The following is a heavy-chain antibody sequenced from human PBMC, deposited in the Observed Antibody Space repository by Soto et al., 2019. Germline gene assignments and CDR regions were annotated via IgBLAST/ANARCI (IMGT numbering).Heavy chain of an antibody. J-gene: IGHJ3*02. V-gene: IGHV4-31*03. CDR1: GGSVSSGAYY. CDR3: ARARLRAVYAFDI. Sequence: RLSRACPVSGGSVSSGAYYWTWIRERPGKGLEWIGYIYYSGSTYYSPSLKSRLSISLDTSKNQFSLRLSSVTAADTAMYYCARARLRAVYAFDIWGQGTMVTVSS. D-gene: IGHD5-12*01. CDR2: IYYSGST.